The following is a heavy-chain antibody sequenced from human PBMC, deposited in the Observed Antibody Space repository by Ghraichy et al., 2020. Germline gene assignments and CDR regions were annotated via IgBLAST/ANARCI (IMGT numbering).Heavy chain of an antibody. J-gene: IGHJ4*02. D-gene: IGHD2-21*01. CDR2: INHSGST. CDR3: ARGLRVGAILV. V-gene: IGHV4-34*01. Sequence: SETLSLTCAVYGGSFSGYYWSWIRQPPGKGLEWIGEINHSGSTNYNPSLKSRVTISVDTSKNQFSLKLSSVTAADTAVYYCARGLRVGAILVWGQGTLVTVSS. CDR1: GGSFSGYY.